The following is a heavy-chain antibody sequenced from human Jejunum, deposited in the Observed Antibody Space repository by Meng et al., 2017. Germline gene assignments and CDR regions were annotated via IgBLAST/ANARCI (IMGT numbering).Heavy chain of an antibody. CDR2: FYGSGST. D-gene: IGHD5-18*01. CDR3: ARLTPGYTYLFDY. Sequence: RPDLIKPLETLSLSCTVSGDSISSYYWGWIRQPAGKGLEWIGRFYGSGSTNYNPSLESRVSMSRDTSKNQLSLNLRSVTAADTAVYYCARLTPGYTYLFDYWGQGTLVTVSS. V-gene: IGHV4-4*07. CDR1: GDSISSYY. J-gene: IGHJ4*02.